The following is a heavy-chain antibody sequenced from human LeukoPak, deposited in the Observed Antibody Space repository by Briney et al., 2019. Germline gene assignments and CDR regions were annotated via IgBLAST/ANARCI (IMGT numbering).Heavy chain of an antibody. D-gene: IGHD3-22*01. CDR2: ISAYNGNT. V-gene: IGHV1-18*04. Sequence: GASVKVSCKASGYTFTSHGITWVRQAPGQGLEWMGWISAYNGNTNYAQKLQGRVTMTTDTSTSTAYMELRSLRSDDTAVYYCARSPYYYDSSGLRHTPFDYWGQGTLVTVSS. CDR1: GYTFTSHG. CDR3: ARSPYYYDSSGLRHTPFDY. J-gene: IGHJ4*02.